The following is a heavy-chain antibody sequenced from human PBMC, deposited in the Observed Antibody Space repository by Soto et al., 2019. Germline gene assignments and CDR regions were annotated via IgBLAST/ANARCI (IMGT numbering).Heavy chain of an antibody. Sequence: GGSLRLSCEASGCTFSSYWMSWVRQAQGKGLEWVANIKQDGSEKYYVDSVKGRFTISRDNAKNSLYLQMNSLRAEDTAVYYCARDRESSGYYEPLYYYGMDVWGQGTTVTVS. D-gene: IGHD3-22*01. CDR2: IKQDGSEK. CDR1: GCTFSSYW. J-gene: IGHJ6*02. V-gene: IGHV3-7*01. CDR3: ARDRESSGYYEPLYYYGMDV.